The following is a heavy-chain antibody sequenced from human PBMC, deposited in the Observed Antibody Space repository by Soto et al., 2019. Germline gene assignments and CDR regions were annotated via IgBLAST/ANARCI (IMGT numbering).Heavy chain of an antibody. CDR2: SYHNGRT. V-gene: IGHV4-4*02. CDR3: ARGTLIGSSTRNWFDP. D-gene: IGHD3-10*01. Sequence: QVHLEESGPGLVRPSGNLSLTCTVSGVPISSYDWWTWVRQTPGKGMEWIGESYHNGRTNYNPSLKSRVSLSIDKSKNQFSLNLQSLTAADTAVYYCARGTLIGSSTRNWFDPWGQGAQVTVSS. CDR1: GVPISSYDW. J-gene: IGHJ5*02.